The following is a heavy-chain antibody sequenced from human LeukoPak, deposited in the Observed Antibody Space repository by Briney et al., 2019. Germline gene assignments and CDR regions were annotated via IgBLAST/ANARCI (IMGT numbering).Heavy chain of an antibody. CDR1: VYSISSGYY. CDR2: IYHSGST. V-gene: IGHV4-38-2*02. J-gene: IGHJ4*02. D-gene: IGHD3-10*01. Sequence: SETLSLTCTVSVYSISSGYYWGGIRQPPGKGLEWIGSIYHSGSTYYNPSLKSRVTISVDTSKNQFSLKLSSVTAADTAVYYCAGREFDDYWGQGTLVTVSS. CDR3: AGREFDDY.